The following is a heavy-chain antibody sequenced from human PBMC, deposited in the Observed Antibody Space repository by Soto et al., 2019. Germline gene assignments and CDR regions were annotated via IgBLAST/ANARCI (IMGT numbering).Heavy chain of an antibody. J-gene: IGHJ4*02. Sequence: EVQLVESGGGLVKPGGSLRRSCAVSGFTFISHTLNWVRQAPGKGLEWVSSISGSGSPYYADSVKGRFTISRDNAQNSLYQQMSSLRAEDTAVYYCSSEVQPVFRREFDYWGQGTLVTVSS. CDR2: ISGSGSP. V-gene: IGHV3-21*04. CDR3: SSEVQPVFRREFDY. CDR1: GFTFISHT.